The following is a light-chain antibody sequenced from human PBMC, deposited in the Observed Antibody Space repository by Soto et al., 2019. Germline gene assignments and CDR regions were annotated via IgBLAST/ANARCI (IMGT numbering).Light chain of an antibody. CDR1: QDISNY. CDR2: DAS. J-gene: IGKJ4*01. Sequence: DIQLTQSPSSLSASIGDRVTITCQASQDISNYLNWYQQRPGKAPQLLIRDASNLETGVPSRFSGSGSATHFTFTISSLQPEDIATYYCQQYDNLPLTVGGGTKVEIK. CDR3: QQYDNLPLT. V-gene: IGKV1-33*01.